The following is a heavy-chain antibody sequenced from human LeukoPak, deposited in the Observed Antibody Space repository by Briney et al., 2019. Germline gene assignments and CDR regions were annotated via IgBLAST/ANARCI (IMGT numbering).Heavy chain of an antibody. Sequence: SETLSLTCAVYRGSFTTYYWNWIRQPPGKGLEWIGEIHHSGSTDYNPSLKSRVTMSVDTSKNQFSLKLYSVTAADTAVYYCARKRHYYDSSGYFRYFDLWGRGTLVTVSS. V-gene: IGHV4-34*01. CDR2: IHHSGST. D-gene: IGHD3-22*01. CDR3: ARKRHYYDSSGYFRYFDL. J-gene: IGHJ2*01. CDR1: RGSFTTYY.